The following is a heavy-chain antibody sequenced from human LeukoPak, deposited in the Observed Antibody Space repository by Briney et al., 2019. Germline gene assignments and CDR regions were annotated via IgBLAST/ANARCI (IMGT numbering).Heavy chain of an antibody. Sequence: GGSLRLSCAASGFTFDDYAMHWVRQAPGKGLEWVSGISWNSGSIGYADSVKGRFTISRDNAKNSLYLQMNSLRAEDTAVYYCASLNDFFDYWGQGTLVTVSS. CDR3: ASLNDFFDY. V-gene: IGHV3-9*01. D-gene: IGHD3-10*01. CDR1: GFTFDDYA. CDR2: ISWNSGSI. J-gene: IGHJ4*02.